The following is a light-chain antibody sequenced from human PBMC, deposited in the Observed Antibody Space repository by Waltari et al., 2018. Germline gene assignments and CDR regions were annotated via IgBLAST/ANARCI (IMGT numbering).Light chain of an antibody. Sequence: QSMLTQPSSPSGAPGQRVTISCSGSSSNIGSNYVYWYQRLPGTPPKLLIYRDNQRPSGVPDRFSGSKSGTSASLAISGLRSEDEADYYCAAFDDSLNGWVFGGGTKLTVL. CDR3: AAFDDSLNGWV. J-gene: IGLJ3*02. CDR1: SSNIGSNY. V-gene: IGLV1-47*01. CDR2: RDN.